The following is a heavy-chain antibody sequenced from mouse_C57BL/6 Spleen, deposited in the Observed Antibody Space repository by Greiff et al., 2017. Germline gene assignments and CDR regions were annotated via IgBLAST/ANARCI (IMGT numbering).Heavy chain of an antibody. D-gene: IGHD4-1*01. CDR1: GFTFSSYA. J-gene: IGHJ1*03. CDR2: ISDGGSYT. Sequence: EVQRVESGGGLVKPGGSLKLSCAASGFTFSSYAMSWVRQTPEKRLEWVATISDGGSYTYYPDNVKGRFTISRDNAKNNLYLQMSHLKSEDTAMYYCARENWDRYFDVWGTGTTVTVSS. CDR3: ARENWDRYFDV. V-gene: IGHV5-4*01.